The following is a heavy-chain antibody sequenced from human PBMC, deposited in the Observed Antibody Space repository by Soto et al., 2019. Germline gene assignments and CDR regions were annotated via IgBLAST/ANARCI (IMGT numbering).Heavy chain of an antibody. CDR2: ISYDGSNK. J-gene: IGHJ6*01. V-gene: IGHV3-30-3*01. D-gene: IGHD2-2*03. Sequence: SLRHSCAASGFTFSSYAMHGVRQAPGKGLEWVAVISYDGSNKYYADSVKGRFTISRDNSKNTLYLQMNSLSAEDTAVYYCARPLFCWIYYYYG. CDR3: ARPLFCWIYYYYG. CDR1: GFTFSSYA.